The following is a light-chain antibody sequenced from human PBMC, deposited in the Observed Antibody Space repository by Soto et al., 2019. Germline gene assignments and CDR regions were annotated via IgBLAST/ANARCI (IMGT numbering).Light chain of an antibody. CDR3: QQYNDWPPIT. J-gene: IGKJ4*01. CDR2: GAS. CDR1: QSISSS. Sequence: EIVMTQSPATLSVSPGERATLSCRAIQSISSSKLAWYQQNPGQAPRLLIYGASSRATGIPDRFSGSGSGTDFTLTISSLQSEDSAVYFCQQYNDWPPITFGGGTMVDIK. V-gene: IGKV3D-15*01.